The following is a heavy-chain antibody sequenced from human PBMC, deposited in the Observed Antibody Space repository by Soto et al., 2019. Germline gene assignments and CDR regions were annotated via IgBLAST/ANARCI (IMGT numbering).Heavy chain of an antibody. V-gene: IGHV3-23*01. D-gene: IGHD3-22*01. J-gene: IGHJ4*02. CDR1: GFTFSNYA. CDR3: ARDAGELPVVTVGVFVF. CDR2: FSGSGDST. Sequence: LRLSCAASGFTFSNYAMSWVRQAPGKGLEWVSAFSGSGDSTFYADSVKGRFTVSRDNSKKTLYLQLNSLRDEDTAVYYCARDAGELPVVTVGVFVFWGRGTLVTVSS.